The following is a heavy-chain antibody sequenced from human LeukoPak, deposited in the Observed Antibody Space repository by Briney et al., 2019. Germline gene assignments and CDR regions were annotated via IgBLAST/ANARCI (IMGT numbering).Heavy chain of an antibody. D-gene: IGHD5-24*01. V-gene: IGHV3-9*01. Sequence: GGSLRLSCAASGFTFDDYAIHWVRQAPGKGLEWVSGISWNSGSIGYADSVKGRFTISRDNAKNSLYLQMNSLRAEDTALYYCAKDGGRWLQPYYFDYWGQGTLVTVSS. CDR2: ISWNSGSI. CDR1: GFTFDDYA. J-gene: IGHJ4*02. CDR3: AKDGGRWLQPYYFDY.